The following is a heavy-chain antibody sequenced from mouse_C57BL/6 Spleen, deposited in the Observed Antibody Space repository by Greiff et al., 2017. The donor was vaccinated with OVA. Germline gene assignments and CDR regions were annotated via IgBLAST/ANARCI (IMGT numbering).Heavy chain of an antibody. D-gene: IGHD2-2*01. J-gene: IGHJ4*01. CDR3: GGYDGNYYAMDY. CDR1: GYTFTSYG. V-gene: IGHV1-81*01. CDR2: IYPRSGNT. Sequence: QVQLQQSGAELARPGDSVKLSCKASGYTFTSYGISWVKQRTGQGLEWIGEIYPRSGNTYYNEKFKGKATLTADKSSSTAYMELRSLTSEDSAVYFCGGYDGNYYAMDYWGQGTSVTVSS.